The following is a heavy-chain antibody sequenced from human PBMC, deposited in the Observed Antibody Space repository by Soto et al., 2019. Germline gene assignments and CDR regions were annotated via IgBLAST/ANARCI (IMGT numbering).Heavy chain of an antibody. CDR3: TRDYSYYYDSSGYYVDY. D-gene: IGHD3-22*01. CDR1: GFTFGDYA. V-gene: IGHV3-49*04. CDR2: IRSKAYGGTT. Sequence: TLRLSCTASGFTFGDYAMSWVRQAPGKGLEWVGFIRSKAYGGTTEYAASVKGRFTISRDDSKSIAYLQMNSLKTEDTAVYYCTRDYSYYYDSSGYYVDYWGKG. J-gene: IGHJ4*02.